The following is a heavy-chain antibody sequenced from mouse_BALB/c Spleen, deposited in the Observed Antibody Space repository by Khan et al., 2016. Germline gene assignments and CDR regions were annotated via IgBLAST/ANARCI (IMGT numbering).Heavy chain of an antibody. CDR1: GYSITSGYS. CDR2: IHHGGVT. Sequence: EVQLQESGPDLVKPSQSLSLTCTVTGYSITSGYSWHWIRQFPGNKLEWMGYIHHGGVTNYNPSLKSRISITRDTSKNQFFLPLNSLTTEDTATDYGTGYLYGSGPWCAYGGQGTPVTVSA. CDR3: TGYLYGSGPWCAY. J-gene: IGHJ3*01. D-gene: IGHD1-1*01. V-gene: IGHV3-1*02.